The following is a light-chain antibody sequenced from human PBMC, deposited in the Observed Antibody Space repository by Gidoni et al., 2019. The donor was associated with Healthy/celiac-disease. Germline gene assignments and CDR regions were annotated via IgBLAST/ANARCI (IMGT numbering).Light chain of an antibody. V-gene: IGKV3-11*01. CDR2: DAS. Sequence: EIVLTQSPATLSLSPGERATLSCRASQSVSSHLAWYQQKPGQAPRLLIYDASTRATGIPARFSGSGSGTDFTLTSSSLEPEDFAVYYCQQRSNWPPRITVGQGTRLEIK. CDR1: QSVSSH. J-gene: IGKJ5*01. CDR3: QQRSNWPPRIT.